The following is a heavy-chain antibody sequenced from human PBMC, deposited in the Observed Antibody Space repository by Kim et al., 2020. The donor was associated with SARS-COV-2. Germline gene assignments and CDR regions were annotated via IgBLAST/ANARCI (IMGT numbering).Heavy chain of an antibody. Sequence: SETLSLTCAVYGGSFSGYYWSWIRQPPGKGLEWIGEINHSGSTNYNPSLKSRVTISVDTSKNQFSLKLSSVTAADTAVYYCARGPWVGLNYFDYWGQGTLVTVSS. D-gene: IGHD2-15*01. J-gene: IGHJ4*02. CDR2: INHSGST. CDR3: ARGPWVGLNYFDY. CDR1: GGSFSGYY. V-gene: IGHV4-34*01.